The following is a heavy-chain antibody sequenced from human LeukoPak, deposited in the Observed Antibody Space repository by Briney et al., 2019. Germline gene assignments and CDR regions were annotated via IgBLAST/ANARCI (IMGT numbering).Heavy chain of an antibody. CDR1: GYTFTSFG. V-gene: IGHV1-18*01. J-gene: IGHJ6*03. D-gene: IGHD2-2*02. Sequence: ASVKVSCKASGYTFTSFGISWVRQAPGQGLEWMGWIGTYKGNTNYAQKVKGRVTVTTDTSTSTAYMELRSLRSDDTAVYYCARAINTYFYYYYMDVWGKGTTVTVSS. CDR3: ARAINTYFYYYYMDV. CDR2: IGTYKGNT.